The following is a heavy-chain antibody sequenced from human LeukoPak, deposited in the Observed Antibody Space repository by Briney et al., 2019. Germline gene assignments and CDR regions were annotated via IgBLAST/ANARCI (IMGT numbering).Heavy chain of an antibody. CDR1: GDSISSGNFY. D-gene: IGHD4/OR15-4a*01. V-gene: IGHV4-39*01. J-gene: IGHJ3*02. Sequence: SETLSLTCTVSGDSISSGNFYWGWIRQPPGKELQWIGSIYYNGITHYNPSLESRVTISADTSTNEFSLKLSSVTAADTAVYYCASSTMVVTGSDAFDIWGQGTMVTVSS. CDR3: ASSTMVVTGSDAFDI. CDR2: IYYNGIT.